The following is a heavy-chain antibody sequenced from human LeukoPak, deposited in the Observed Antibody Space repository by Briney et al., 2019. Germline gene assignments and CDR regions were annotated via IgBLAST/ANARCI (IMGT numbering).Heavy chain of an antibody. D-gene: IGHD6-19*01. CDR2: ISSNGGST. J-gene: IGHJ4*02. CDR3: VKDLGQQWLVSYFDY. CDR1: GFTFSSYA. Sequence: PGGSLRLSCSASGFTFSSYAMHWVRQAPGKGLEYVSAISSNGGSTYYADSVKGRFTISRDNSKNTLYLQMSSLRAEDTAVYYCVKDLGQQWLVSYFDYWGREPWSPSPQ. V-gene: IGHV3-64D*06.